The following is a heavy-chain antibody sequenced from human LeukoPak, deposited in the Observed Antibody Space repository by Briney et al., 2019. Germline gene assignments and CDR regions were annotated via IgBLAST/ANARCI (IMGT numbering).Heavy chain of an antibody. CDR2: ISGSGGST. J-gene: IGHJ4*02. CDR1: GFTFSSYA. CDR3: ARVKDSGYDSIDY. Sequence: PGGSLRLSCAASGFTFSSYAMSWVRQAPGKGLEWVSAISGSGGSTYYADSVKDRFTISRDNSKNTLYLQMNSLRPEDTAVYYCARVKDSGYDSIDYWGRGTLVTVSS. D-gene: IGHD5-12*01. V-gene: IGHV3-23*01.